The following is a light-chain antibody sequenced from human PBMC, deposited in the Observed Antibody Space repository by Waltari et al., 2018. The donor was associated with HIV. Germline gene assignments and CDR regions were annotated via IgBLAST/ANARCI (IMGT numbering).Light chain of an antibody. CDR2: DTS. CDR1: QSAGTY. Sequence: EIVLTQSPATLSLSPGARATLSCRASQSAGTYLAWYQQKPGQAPRLLIYDTSNRATGIPARFSGSGSGTDFTLTISSLEPEDSAVYYCQQRGNWPPVLTFGGGTKVDIK. CDR3: QQRGNWPPVLT. V-gene: IGKV3-11*01. J-gene: IGKJ4*01.